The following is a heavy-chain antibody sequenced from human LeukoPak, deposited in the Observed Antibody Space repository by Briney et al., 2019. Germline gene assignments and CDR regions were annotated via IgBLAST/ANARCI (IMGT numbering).Heavy chain of an antibody. J-gene: IGHJ4*02. CDR1: GYSISSGYY. V-gene: IGHV4-38-2*01. D-gene: IGHD3-22*01. CDR3: ARGPNGYYYDSSGYLRY. CDR2: IYHSGST. Sequence: SETLSLTCAVSGYSISSGYYWGWIRQPPGKGLEWIGSIYHSGSTYYNPSLKSRVTIPVDTSKNQFSLKLSSVTAADTAVYYCARGPNGYYYDSSGYLRYWGQGTLVTVSS.